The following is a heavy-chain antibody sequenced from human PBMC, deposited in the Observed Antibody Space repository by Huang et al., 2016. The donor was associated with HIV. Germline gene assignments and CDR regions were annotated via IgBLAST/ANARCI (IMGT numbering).Heavy chain of an antibody. V-gene: IGHV1-8*02. CDR3: ARSAYGDLDY. D-gene: IGHD4-17*01. CDR2: MHPNTGNT. J-gene: IGHJ4*02. Sequence: QVHLVQSGAEVKKPGASVKVSCKASGYTFTNYDINWVRPAPWRGVEWMGGMHPNTGNTGFAQSFQGRVTMTRKTSITTAYMELTSLTSEDTAVYYCARSAYGDLDYWGLGTLVIVSS. CDR1: GYTFTNYD.